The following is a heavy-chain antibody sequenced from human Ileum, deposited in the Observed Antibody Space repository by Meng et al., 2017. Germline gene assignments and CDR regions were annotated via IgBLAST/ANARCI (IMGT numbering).Heavy chain of an antibody. J-gene: IGHJ4*02. D-gene: IGHD2-15*01. CDR2: IYLAGSP. CDR1: GGSISSSFY. V-gene: IGHV4-4*02. CDR3: VRHGGKYFDS. Sequence: LTYAGPGLVEPSATLSLTCTGSGGSISSSFYWSWVRQSPGKGLEWIGQIYLAGSPNYNPSLESRVTISVDKSKNQFSLRLTSVTAADTAIFYCVRHGGKYFDSWGQGTLVTVSS.